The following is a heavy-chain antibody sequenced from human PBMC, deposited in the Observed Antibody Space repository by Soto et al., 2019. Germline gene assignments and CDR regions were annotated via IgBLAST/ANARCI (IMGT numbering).Heavy chain of an antibody. CDR3: AKDSLFLTGPMDV. CDR2: ISGSGGST. CDR1: GFTFSSYA. D-gene: IGHD3-9*01. J-gene: IGHJ6*02. V-gene: IGHV3-23*01. Sequence: XGSLRLSCAASGFTFSSYAMSWVRQAPGKGLEWVSAISGSGGSTYYADSVKGRFTISRDNSKNTLYLQMNSLRAEDTAVYYCAKDSLFLTGPMDVWGQGTTVTVSS.